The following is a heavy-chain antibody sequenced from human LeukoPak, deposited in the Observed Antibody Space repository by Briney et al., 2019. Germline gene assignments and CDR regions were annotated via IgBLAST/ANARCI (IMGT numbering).Heavy chain of an antibody. CDR2: IKQDGSEK. V-gene: IGHV3-7*01. Sequence: PGGSLRLSCAASGFSFSVNWMSWVRQAPGKGPEWVASIKQDGSEKYYVDSVSGRFTISRDNAKNSLYLQMNSLRAEDTAVYYCAKEGYSGQGTLVTVSS. CDR3: AKEGY. J-gene: IGHJ4*02. CDR1: GFSFSVNW.